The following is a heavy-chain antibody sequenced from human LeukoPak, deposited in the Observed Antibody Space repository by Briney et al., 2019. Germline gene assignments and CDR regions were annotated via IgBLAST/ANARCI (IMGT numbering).Heavy chain of an antibody. V-gene: IGHV4-30-2*01. J-gene: IGHJ5*02. CDR3: ALTGYYSGKWFDP. CDR1: GGSISSGGYY. D-gene: IGHD3-9*01. CDR2: IYHSGSI. Sequence: SQTLSLTCTVSGGSISSGGYYWSWIRQPPGKGLEWIGYIYHSGSIYYNPSLKSRVTISVDTSKNQFSLKVSSVTAADTAVYYCALTGYYSGKWFDPWGQGTLVTVSS.